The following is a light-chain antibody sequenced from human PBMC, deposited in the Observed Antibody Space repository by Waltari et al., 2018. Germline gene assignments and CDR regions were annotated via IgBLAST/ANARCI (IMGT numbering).Light chain of an antibody. CDR2: AAS. CDR1: QSVSSN. V-gene: IGKV3-11*01. J-gene: IGKJ3*01. Sequence: EIVLTQPPATLSLSPGERATLPCRASQSVSSNLAWYQQKPGQTPRLLIYAASNRATGIPARFSGSGSGTDFTLTISSLEPEDFAVYYCQQRSSWPELTFGPGTKVDIK. CDR3: QQRSSWPELT.